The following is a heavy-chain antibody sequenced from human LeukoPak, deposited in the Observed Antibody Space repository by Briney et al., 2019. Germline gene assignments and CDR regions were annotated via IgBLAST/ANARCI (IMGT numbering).Heavy chain of an antibody. J-gene: IGHJ4*02. V-gene: IGHV3-21*01. CDR3: ARDRGTVTTKFDY. CDR1: GFTFSSYS. D-gene: IGHD4-17*01. Sequence: PGGSLRLSCAASGFTFSSYSMNWVRQAPGKGLEWVSSISSSSSYIYYADSVKGRFTISRDNAKNSLYLQMNSLRAEDTAVYYCARDRGTVTTKFDYWGQGTPVTVSS. CDR2: ISSSSSYI.